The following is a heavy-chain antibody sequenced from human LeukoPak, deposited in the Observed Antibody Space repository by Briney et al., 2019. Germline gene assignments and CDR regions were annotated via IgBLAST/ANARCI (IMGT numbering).Heavy chain of an antibody. CDR1: GFTFGDHA. V-gene: IGHV3-49*04. D-gene: IGHD1-26*01. J-gene: IGHJ4*02. CDR2: IRSKAYGGTT. Sequence: GGSLRLSCTSSGFTFGDHAMSWVRQAPGKGLEWVGFIRSKAYGGTTEYAASVKGRFTISRDDSRSIAYLQMNSLKTEDTAVYYCAKPYYGGSYYFYWGQGTLVTVSS. CDR3: AKPYYGGSYYFY.